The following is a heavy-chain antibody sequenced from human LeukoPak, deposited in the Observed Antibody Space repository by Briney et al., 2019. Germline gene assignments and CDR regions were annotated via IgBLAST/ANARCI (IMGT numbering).Heavy chain of an antibody. J-gene: IGHJ4*02. CDR1: GGSFSGYY. Sequence: SETLSLTCAVYGGSFSGYYWSWIRQPPGEGLEWIGEINHSGSTNYNPSLKSRVTISVDTSKNQFSLKLSSVTAADTAVYYCAGGLKTDYWGQGTLVTVSS. V-gene: IGHV4-34*01. CDR3: AGGLKTDY. CDR2: INHSGST.